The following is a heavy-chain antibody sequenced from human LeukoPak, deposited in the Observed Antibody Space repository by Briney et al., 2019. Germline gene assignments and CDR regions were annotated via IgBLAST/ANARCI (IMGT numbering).Heavy chain of an antibody. CDR3: ARDPIGGGWFDP. J-gene: IGHJ5*02. CDR2: IYYSGST. D-gene: IGHD3-10*01. Sequence: SETLSLTCTVSGGSFSGYYCTWIRQPPGKGLEWIGYIYYSGSTNYNPSLKSRVTIAVDTSKNQFSLKLSSVTAADTAVYYCARDPIGGGWFDPWGQGTLVTVSS. V-gene: IGHV4-59*01. CDR1: GGSFSGYY.